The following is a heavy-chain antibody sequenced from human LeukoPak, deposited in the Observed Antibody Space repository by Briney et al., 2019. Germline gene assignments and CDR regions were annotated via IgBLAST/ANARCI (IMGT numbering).Heavy chain of an antibody. D-gene: IGHD3-22*01. V-gene: IGHV3-9*01. CDR3: AKDGGNGYDYGVYFDY. CDR2: ISWNSGSI. J-gene: IGHJ4*02. CDR1: GFTFDDYA. Sequence: PGRSLRLSCAASGFTFDDYAMHWVRQAPGKGLEWVSGISWNSGSIGYADSVKGRFTISRDNAKNSLYLQTNSLRAEDTALYYCAKDGGNGYDYGVYFDYWGQGTLVTVSS.